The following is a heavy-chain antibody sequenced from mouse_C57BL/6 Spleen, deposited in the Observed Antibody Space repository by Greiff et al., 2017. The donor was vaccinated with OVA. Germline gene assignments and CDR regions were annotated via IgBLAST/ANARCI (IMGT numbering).Heavy chain of an antibody. CDR1: GYTFTSYD. D-gene: IGHD1-1*01. Sequence: VQLQESGPELVKPGASVKLSCKASGYTFTSYDINWVKQRPGQGLEWIGWIYPRDGSTKYNEKFKGKATLTVDTSSSTAYMELHSLTSEDSAVYFCARWAITTVVRYFDVWGTGTTVTVSS. V-gene: IGHV1-85*01. CDR3: ARWAITTVVRYFDV. CDR2: IYPRDGST. J-gene: IGHJ1*03.